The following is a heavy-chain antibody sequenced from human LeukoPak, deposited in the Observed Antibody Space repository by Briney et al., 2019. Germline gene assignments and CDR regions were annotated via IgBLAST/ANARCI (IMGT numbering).Heavy chain of an antibody. CDR3: ARRYSSGWCYFDY. D-gene: IGHD6-19*01. CDR2: IYYSGST. J-gene: IGHJ4*02. CDR1: GGSISSSSYY. Sequence: SETLSLTCTVSGGSISSSSYYWGWIRQPPGKGLEWIGSIYYSGSTYYNPSLKSRITISVDTSKNQFSLKLSSVTAADTAVYYCARRYSSGWCYFDYWGQGTLVTVSS. V-gene: IGHV4-39*01.